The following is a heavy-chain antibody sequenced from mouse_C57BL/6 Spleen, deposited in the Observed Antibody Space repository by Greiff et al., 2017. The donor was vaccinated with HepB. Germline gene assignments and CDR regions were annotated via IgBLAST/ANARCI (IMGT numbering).Heavy chain of an antibody. CDR3: ARHGDSFYDGYSWYFDV. CDR1: GFSLTSYG. V-gene: IGHV2-6-1*01. Sequence: QVQLKESGPGLVAPSQSLSITCTVSGFSLTSYGVHWVRQPPGKGLEWLVVIWSDGSTTYNSALKSRLSISKDNSKSQVFLKMNSLQTDDTAMYYCARHGDSFYDGYSWYFDVWGTGTTVTVSS. D-gene: IGHD2-3*01. CDR2: IWSDGST. J-gene: IGHJ1*03.